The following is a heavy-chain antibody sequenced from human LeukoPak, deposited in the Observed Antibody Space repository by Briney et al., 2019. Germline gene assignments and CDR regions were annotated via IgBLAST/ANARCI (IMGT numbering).Heavy chain of an antibody. CDR3: ARDLPGIAPR. V-gene: IGHV3-21*01. D-gene: IGHD6-13*01. CDR1: GFTFSGYS. Sequence: GGSLRLSCAASGFTFSGYSMNWVRQAPGKGLEWVSSISSSSYIYYADSVKGRFTISRDNAKNSLYLQMNSLRAEDTAVYYCARDLPGIAPRWGQGTLVTVSS. CDR2: ISSSSYI. J-gene: IGHJ4*02.